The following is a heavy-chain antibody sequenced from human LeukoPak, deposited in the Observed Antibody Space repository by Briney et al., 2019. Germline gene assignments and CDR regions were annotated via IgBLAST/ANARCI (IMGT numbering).Heavy chain of an antibody. V-gene: IGHV3-48*02. CDR3: ASGAVSYAFDI. Sequence: GGSLRLPCGAAGFIFISKYSKWCGRAPGEGVEWLSYISRSSTTIYNADSVKGRFTISRDNAKNSLYLQMNSLRDEDTAVYYCASGAVSYAFDIWGQGTMVTVSS. J-gene: IGHJ3*02. CDR2: ISRSSTTI. CDR1: GFIFISKY. D-gene: IGHD4/OR15-4a*01.